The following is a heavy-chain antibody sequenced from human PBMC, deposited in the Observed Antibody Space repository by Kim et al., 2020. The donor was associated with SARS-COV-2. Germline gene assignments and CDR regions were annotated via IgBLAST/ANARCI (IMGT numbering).Heavy chain of an antibody. CDR1: GDSVSSNSAA. CDR3: ARSESRKVRGPRGENAFDI. CDR2: TYYRSKWYN. V-gene: IGHV6-1*01. Sequence: SQTLSLTCAISGDSVSSNSAAWNWIRQSPSRGLEWLGRTYYRSKWYNDYAVSVKSRITINPDTSKNQFSLQLNSVTPEDTAVYYCARSESRKVRGPRGENAFDIWGQGTMVTVSS. D-gene: IGHD3-10*01. J-gene: IGHJ3*02.